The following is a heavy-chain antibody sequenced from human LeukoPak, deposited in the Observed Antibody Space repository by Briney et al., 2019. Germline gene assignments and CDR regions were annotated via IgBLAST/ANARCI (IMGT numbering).Heavy chain of an antibody. CDR2: ISAYNGDT. CDR1: GYTFTSYG. J-gene: IGHJ3*02. CDR3: ARVSSIAVAGREAFDI. V-gene: IGHV1-18*01. D-gene: IGHD6-19*01. Sequence: GASVKVSCKASGYTFTSYGINWVRQAPGQGLEWMGWISAYNGDTNYAQKLQGRVTMTTDTSTSTAYMELRSLRSDDTAVYYCARVSSIAVAGREAFDIWGQGTMVTVSS.